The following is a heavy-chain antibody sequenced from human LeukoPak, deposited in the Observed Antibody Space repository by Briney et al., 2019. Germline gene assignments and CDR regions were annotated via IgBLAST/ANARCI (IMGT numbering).Heavy chain of an antibody. CDR1: GFTFSDYY. Sequence: GGSLRLSCAASGFTFSDYYMSWIRQAPGKGLEWVSYISSSGSTIYYADSVKGRFTISWDNAKKSLYLEMNTLRAEDTAIYYCACPYRSRFDYWGQGTLVTVSS. V-gene: IGHV3-11*01. CDR2: ISSSGSTI. CDR3: ACPYRSRFDY. D-gene: IGHD6-13*01. J-gene: IGHJ4*02.